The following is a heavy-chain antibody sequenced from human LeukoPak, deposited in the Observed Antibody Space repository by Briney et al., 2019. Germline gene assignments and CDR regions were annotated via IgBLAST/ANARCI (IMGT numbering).Heavy chain of an antibody. D-gene: IGHD6-13*01. Sequence: ASVKVSCKTSGYTFTMFYIHWVRQAPGQGLEWMGMVNPSDGATTYAQRFQGRVTMTRDMSTTTVYMDLRSLRSDDTAVYYCARASSGAPSSRWPFNYYNYYMDVWGKGTTVTVSS. CDR3: ARASSGAPSSRWPFNYYNYYMDV. V-gene: IGHV1-46*01. J-gene: IGHJ6*03. CDR1: GYTFTMFY. CDR2: VNPSDGAT.